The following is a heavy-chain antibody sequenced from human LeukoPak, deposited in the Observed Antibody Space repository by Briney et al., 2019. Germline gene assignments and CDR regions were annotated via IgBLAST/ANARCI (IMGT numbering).Heavy chain of an antibody. CDR2: IIPIFGTA. V-gene: IGHV1-69*05. D-gene: IGHD3-10*01. Sequence: SVKVSCKASGGTFSSYAISWVRQAPGQGPEWMGGIIPIFGTANYAQKFQGRVTITTDESTSTAYMELRSLRSEDTAVYYCARGGGYYGSGRIAAPDYWGQGTLVTVSS. CDR1: GGTFSSYA. J-gene: IGHJ4*02. CDR3: ARGGGYYGSGRIAAPDY.